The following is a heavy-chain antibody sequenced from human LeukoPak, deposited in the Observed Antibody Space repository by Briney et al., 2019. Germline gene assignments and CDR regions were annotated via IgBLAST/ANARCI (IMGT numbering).Heavy chain of an antibody. J-gene: IGHJ2*01. D-gene: IGHD5-18*01. CDR3: TRAGSYGYYWYFDL. CDR2: TYYRSKWYN. Sequence: SQTLSLTCAISGDSVSGNSATWNWIRQSPSIGLESLGRTYYRSKWYNDYAVSVKSRITINPDTSKNQFSLQLNSVTPEDTAVYYCTRAGSYGYYWYFDLWGRGTLVTVSS. V-gene: IGHV6-1*01. CDR1: GDSVSGNSAT.